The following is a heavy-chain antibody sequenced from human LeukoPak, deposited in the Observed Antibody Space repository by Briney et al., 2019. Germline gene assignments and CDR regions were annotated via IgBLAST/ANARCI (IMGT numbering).Heavy chain of an antibody. CDR1: GGSISSSSYY. Sequence: SETLSLTCTVSGGSISSSSYYWGWIRQPPGKGLEWIGSIYYSGSTYYNPSLKSRVTISVDTSKNQFSLKLSSVTAADTAVYYCARHADGDYLNYYYYMDVWGKGTTVTISS. V-gene: IGHV4-39*01. CDR2: IYYSGST. J-gene: IGHJ6*03. CDR3: ARHADGDYLNYYYYMDV. D-gene: IGHD4-17*01.